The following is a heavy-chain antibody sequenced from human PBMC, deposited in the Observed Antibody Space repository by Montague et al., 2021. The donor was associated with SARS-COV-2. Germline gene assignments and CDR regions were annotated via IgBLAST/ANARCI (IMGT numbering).Heavy chain of an antibody. CDR2: IFYNGNT. J-gene: IGHJ6*02. V-gene: IGHV4-59*08. CDR1: GSPLSPFY. Sequence: SETLSLTCTVYGSPLSPFYWSWLRQPPGKGLEWIGYIFYNGNTRYNPSLKSRLTFSVDTSKNQFSLELRSVTAADAGVYYCGSCQAGDVWGQGTTVTVSS. CDR3: GSCQAGDV.